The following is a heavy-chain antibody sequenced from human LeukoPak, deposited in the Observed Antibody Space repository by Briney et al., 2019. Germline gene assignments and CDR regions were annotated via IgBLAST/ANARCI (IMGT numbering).Heavy chain of an antibody. CDR1: GFTFNSYW. Sequence: GGSLRLSCAASGFTFNSYWIRWVRQAPGKGLEWLANINQDGSEKYYVDSVKGRLTISRDNAKNSLYLQMNSLRAEDTAVYYCTTFYTRLTDYWGQGTLVTVSS. D-gene: IGHD2/OR15-2a*01. J-gene: IGHJ4*02. CDR2: INQDGSEK. V-gene: IGHV3-7*05. CDR3: TTFYTRLTDY.